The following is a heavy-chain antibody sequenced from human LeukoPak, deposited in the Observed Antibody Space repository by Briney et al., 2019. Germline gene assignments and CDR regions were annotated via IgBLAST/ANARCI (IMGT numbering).Heavy chain of an antibody. CDR1: GGSISPYY. J-gene: IGHJ4*02. V-gene: IGHV4-4*07. CDR3: ARHCSGGSCYSDFLDY. D-gene: IGHD2-15*01. Sequence: SETLSLTCTVSGGSISPYYWSWIRQPAGKGLEWIGHIYTSGNTNYNPSLKSRVTMSVNTSKNQFSLKLSSVTAADTAVYYCARHCSGGSCYSDFLDYWGQGTLVTVSS. CDR2: IYTSGNT.